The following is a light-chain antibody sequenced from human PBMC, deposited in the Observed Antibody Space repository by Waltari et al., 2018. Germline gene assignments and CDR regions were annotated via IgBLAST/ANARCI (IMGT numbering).Light chain of an antibody. CDR3: SSYAGSVWV. V-gene: IGLV2-8*01. Sequence: QSALTQPPSASGSPGQSVTISCTGTSSDVGGYNHVSWYQQYPGKAPKLMVYEVSKRPSGVPNRFSGSKSGNTASRTVSGLQADDEADYYCSSYAGSVWVFGGGTTLTVL. CDR2: EVS. CDR1: SSDVGGYNH. J-gene: IGLJ3*02.